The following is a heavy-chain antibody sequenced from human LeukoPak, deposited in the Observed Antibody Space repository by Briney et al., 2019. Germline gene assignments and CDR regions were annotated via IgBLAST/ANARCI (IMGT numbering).Heavy chain of an antibody. Sequence: SETLSLTCTVSGGSISTYYWNWIRQPPGKGLEWIGSIYYSGSTYYNPSLKSRVTISVDTSKNQFSLKLSSVTAADTAVYYCARHGGFQLWSSQDFDYWGQGTLVTVSS. V-gene: IGHV4-59*05. J-gene: IGHJ4*02. CDR1: GGSISTYY. CDR2: IYYSGST. D-gene: IGHD3-16*01. CDR3: ARHGGFQLWSSQDFDY.